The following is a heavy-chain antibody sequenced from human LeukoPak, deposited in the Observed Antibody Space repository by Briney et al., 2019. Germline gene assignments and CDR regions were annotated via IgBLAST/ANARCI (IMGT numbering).Heavy chain of an antibody. J-gene: IGHJ4*02. Sequence: ASVKVSCKPSGYTFTAYYIHWVRQAPGQGLEWMGWLNPKSGGAKYPPKFQGRVTMTRATSISTTYMELTGLTSDDTAVYYCARDRGENWGYYWGQGTLVTVSS. CDR2: LNPKSGGA. V-gene: IGHV1-2*02. CDR3: ARDRGENWGYY. D-gene: IGHD7-27*01. CDR1: GYTFTAYY.